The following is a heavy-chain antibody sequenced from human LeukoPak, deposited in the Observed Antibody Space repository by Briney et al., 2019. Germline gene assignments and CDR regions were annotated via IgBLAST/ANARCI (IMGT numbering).Heavy chain of an antibody. D-gene: IGHD3-3*01. CDR2: IYYSGDT. CDR3: ASSHPLGSNNDYYTPFDY. J-gene: IGHJ4*02. CDR1: GGSISNYY. V-gene: IGHV4-59*01. Sequence: SEILSLTCTVSGGSISNYYWSWIRQPPGKGLEWIGYIYYSGDTNYNPSLKSRVTISVDTSKDQFSLKLTSVTAADTAVYYCASSHPLGSNNDYYTPFDYWGQGALVIVSS.